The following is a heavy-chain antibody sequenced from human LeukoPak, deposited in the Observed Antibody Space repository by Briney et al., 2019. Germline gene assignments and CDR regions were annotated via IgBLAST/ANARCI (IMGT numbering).Heavy chain of an antibody. J-gene: IGHJ6*02. CDR3: ARDQYPPDYYYGMDV. D-gene: IGHD2-2*01. V-gene: IGHV1-3*01. Sequence: GASVKVSCKASGYTFTSYAMHWVRQAPGQRLEWMGWINAGNGNTKYSQKFQGRVTITRDTSASTAYMELSSLRSEDTAVYYCARDQYPPDYYYGMDVWGQGTAVTVSS. CDR2: INAGNGNT. CDR1: GYTFTSYA.